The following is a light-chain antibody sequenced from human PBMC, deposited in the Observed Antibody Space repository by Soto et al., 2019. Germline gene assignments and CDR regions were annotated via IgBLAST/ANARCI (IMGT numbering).Light chain of an antibody. V-gene: IGLV2-23*02. CDR1: SGDVGNYDL. Sequence: QSVLTQPASVSGSPGQSITISCSGSSGDVGNYDLVSWYQQIPGKAPQLMIFEVSRRPSRVSDRFSGSKSGNTASLTISGLQAEDEGDCYCCSYAGNGAWVFGGGTKLTVL. J-gene: IGLJ3*02. CDR2: EVS. CDR3: CSYAGNGAWV.